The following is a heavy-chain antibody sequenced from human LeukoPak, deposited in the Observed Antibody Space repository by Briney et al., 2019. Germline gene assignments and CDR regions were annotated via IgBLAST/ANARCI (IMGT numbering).Heavy chain of an antibody. Sequence: GGSLRLSCAASGFTFSNYAIHWVRQAPGKGLEWVAVISSGGSDRFYADSVKGRFTVSRDNSKNTLYLQMSSLRVEDTAIYYCAKARIPSGNGYYSEWGQGTLVTVSS. V-gene: IGHV3-30-3*01. CDR3: AKARIPSGNGYYSE. CDR1: GFTFSNYA. D-gene: IGHD3-22*01. J-gene: IGHJ1*01. CDR2: ISSGGSDR.